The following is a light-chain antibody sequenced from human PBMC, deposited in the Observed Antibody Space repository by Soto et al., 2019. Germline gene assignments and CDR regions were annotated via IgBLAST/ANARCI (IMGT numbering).Light chain of an antibody. Sequence: GTLSLSPGERATLSCRASQSISSNYLAWYQQKPGQSPRLLIYGASSRATGIPDRFSGRGSGTDFTLTISRLEPEDFAVYFCQQYGTSPRTFGQGTKVDIK. CDR1: QSISSNY. CDR2: GAS. J-gene: IGKJ1*01. CDR3: QQYGTSPRT. V-gene: IGKV3-20*01.